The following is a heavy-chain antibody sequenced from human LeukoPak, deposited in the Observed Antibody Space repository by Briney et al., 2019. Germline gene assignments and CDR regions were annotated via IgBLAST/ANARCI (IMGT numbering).Heavy chain of an antibody. CDR3: ARLPPPHDYGGNHDYFDY. CDR1: GYSFTSYW. V-gene: IGHV5-51*01. J-gene: IGHJ4*02. D-gene: IGHD4-23*01. CDR2: IYPGDSDT. Sequence: GESLKISCKGSGYSFTSYWIGWVRQMPGKGLEWMGIIYPGDSDTRYSPSFQGQVTISADKSISTAYLQWSSLKASDTAMYYCARLPPPHDYGGNHDYFDYWGQGTLVTVSS.